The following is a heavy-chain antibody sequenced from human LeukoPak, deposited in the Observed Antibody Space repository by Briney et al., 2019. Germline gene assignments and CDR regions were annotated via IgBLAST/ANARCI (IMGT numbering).Heavy chain of an antibody. CDR1: GGSISSGGYS. CDR3: ARAVAAAGADP. CDR2: IYHSGST. J-gene: IGHJ5*02. D-gene: IGHD6-13*01. Sequence: SETLSLTCAVSGGSISSGGYSWSWIRQPPGKGLEWIGYIYHSGSTYYNPSLKSRVTISVDRSKNQFSLKLSSVTAADTAVYYCARAVAAAGADPWGQGTLVTVSS. V-gene: IGHV4-30-2*01.